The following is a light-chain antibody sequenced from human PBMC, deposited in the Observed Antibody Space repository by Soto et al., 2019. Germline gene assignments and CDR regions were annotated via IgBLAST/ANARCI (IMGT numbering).Light chain of an antibody. CDR2: AAS. J-gene: IGKJ1*01. Sequence: AIQMPQSPSSLSASVGDRVTITCRASQGIRNDLNWYQQKPGKAPKLLIYAASSLQSGVPSKFSGSGSGTDFTLNISSLQPEDFATYYCLQDYNYPLTFGQGTKVEIK. CDR1: QGIRND. CDR3: LQDYNYPLT. V-gene: IGKV1-6*01.